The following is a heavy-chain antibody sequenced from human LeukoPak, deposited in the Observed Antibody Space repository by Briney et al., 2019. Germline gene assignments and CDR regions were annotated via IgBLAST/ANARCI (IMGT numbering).Heavy chain of an antibody. J-gene: IGHJ3*02. CDR3: TTDSFDT. Sequence: GGSLRLSCAASGFTFSNYAMHWVRQAPGKGLEYVSGISSNGGSTYYANSVKGRFTISRDNSKNTLYLQMGSLRADDLAVYYCTTDSFDTWGQGTMVTVSS. CDR1: GFTFSNYA. CDR2: ISSNGGST. V-gene: IGHV3-64*01.